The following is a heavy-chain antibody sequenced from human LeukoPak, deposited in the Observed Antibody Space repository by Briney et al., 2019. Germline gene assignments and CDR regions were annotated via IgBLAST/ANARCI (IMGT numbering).Heavy chain of an antibody. CDR1: GFTFSNYW. Sequence: GGSLRLSCAASGFTFSNYWMHWGRQARGKGLVWVSQISGDGGTTIYADSVKGRFTISRDNAKNTLYLQVNSLRADDSAVYYCTRGPTSVRGVSDFWGQETLVTVSS. V-gene: IGHV3-74*01. CDR3: TRGPTSVRGVSDF. J-gene: IGHJ4*02. D-gene: IGHD3-10*01. CDR2: ISGDGGTT.